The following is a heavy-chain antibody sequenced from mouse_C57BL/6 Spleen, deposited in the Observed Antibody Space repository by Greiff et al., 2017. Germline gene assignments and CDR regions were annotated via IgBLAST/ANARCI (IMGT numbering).Heavy chain of an antibody. J-gene: IGHJ3*01. CDR3: ARGDYGSSYVAY. CDR2: IHPNSGST. CDR1: GYTFTSYW. V-gene: IGHV1-64*01. D-gene: IGHD1-1*01. Sequence: QVQLKQPGAELVKPGASVKLSCKASGYTFTSYWMHWVKQRPGQGLEWIGMIHPNSGSTNYNEKFKSKATLTVDKSSSTAYMQLSSLTSEDSAVYYCARGDYGSSYVAYWGQGTLVTVSA.